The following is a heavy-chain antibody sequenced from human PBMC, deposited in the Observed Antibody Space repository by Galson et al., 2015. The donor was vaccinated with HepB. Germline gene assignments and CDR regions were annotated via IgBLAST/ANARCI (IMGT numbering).Heavy chain of an antibody. D-gene: IGHD1-7*01. CDR2: IIPIFGTA. V-gene: IGHV1-69*06. Sequence: SVKVSCKASGGTFSSYAISWVRQAPGQGLEWMGGIIPIFGTANYAQKFQGRVTITADKSTSTAYMELSSLRSEDTAVYYCARDLRDITGTKVSGWYFDLWGRGTLVTVSS. CDR1: GGTFSSYA. CDR3: ARDLRDITGTKVSGWYFDL. J-gene: IGHJ2*01.